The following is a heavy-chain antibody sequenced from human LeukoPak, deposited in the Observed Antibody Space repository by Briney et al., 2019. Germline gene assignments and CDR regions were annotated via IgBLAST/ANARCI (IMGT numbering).Heavy chain of an antibody. CDR2: IIPILGIA. Sequence: SVKVSCKASGGTFGSYAISWVRQAPGQGLEWMGRIIPILGIANYAQKFQGRVTITADKSTSTAYMELSSLRSDDTAVYYCARAPLHQRTIAPNDYWGQGTLVTVSS. V-gene: IGHV1-69*04. CDR3: ARAPLHQRTIAPNDY. D-gene: IGHD6-13*01. J-gene: IGHJ4*02. CDR1: GGTFGSYA.